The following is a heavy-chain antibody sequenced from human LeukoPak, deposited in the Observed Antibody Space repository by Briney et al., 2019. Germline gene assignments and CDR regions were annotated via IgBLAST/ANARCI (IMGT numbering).Heavy chain of an antibody. V-gene: IGHV3-53*01. Sequence: GGSLRLSCAASGFIVSSTYMNWVRQAPGKGLEWVSVIYYGGGTYYTDSVKGRFTISRDNSKNTLYLQMNSLRAEDTAVYYCARTYSSSSYSPFDYWGQGTLVTVPS. CDR3: ARTYSSSSYSPFDY. CDR1: GFIVSSTY. J-gene: IGHJ4*02. CDR2: IYYGGGT. D-gene: IGHD6-13*01.